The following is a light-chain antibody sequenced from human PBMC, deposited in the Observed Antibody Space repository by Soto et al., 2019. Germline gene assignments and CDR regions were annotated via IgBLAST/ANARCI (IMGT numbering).Light chain of an antibody. V-gene: IGKV3-11*01. CDR3: QQRNNWPPEIT. Sequence: EVVMTQSPATLSVSPGDTATLSCRASQSVSSSLAWYQQKPGQAPRLLIFDASNRATGIPARFSGSGSGTDFTLTISSLEPEDFAVYYCQQRNNWPPEITFGQGTRLEIK. J-gene: IGKJ5*01. CDR2: DAS. CDR1: QSVSSS.